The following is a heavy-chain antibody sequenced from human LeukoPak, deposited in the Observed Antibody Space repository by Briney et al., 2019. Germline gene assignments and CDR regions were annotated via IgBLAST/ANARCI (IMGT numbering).Heavy chain of an antibody. CDR3: ARDLDWILFDY. J-gene: IGHJ4*02. CDR2: IRPEGTTT. D-gene: IGHD3-9*01. Sequence: GGTLRLSCAASGFTFSTYWMHWVRQAPGKGLVWVARIRPEGTTTAYADSVKGRFTISRDNAKNTLFLQMNSLSAEDTAVYYCARDLDWILFDYWGQGTLVTVSS. CDR1: GFTFSTYW. V-gene: IGHV3-74*03.